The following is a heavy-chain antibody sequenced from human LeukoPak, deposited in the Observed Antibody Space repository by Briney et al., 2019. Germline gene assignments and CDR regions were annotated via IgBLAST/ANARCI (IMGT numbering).Heavy chain of an antibody. V-gene: IGHV4-34*01. Sequence: SKTLSLTCAVYGGSFSGYYWSWIRQPPGKGLEWIGEINHSGSTNYNPSLKSRVTISVDTSKNQFSLKLSSVTAADTAVYYCARGGGRYYDILTGYYLNWGQGTLVTVSS. J-gene: IGHJ4*02. CDR3: ARGGGRYYDILTGYYLN. D-gene: IGHD3-9*01. CDR2: INHSGST. CDR1: GGSFSGYY.